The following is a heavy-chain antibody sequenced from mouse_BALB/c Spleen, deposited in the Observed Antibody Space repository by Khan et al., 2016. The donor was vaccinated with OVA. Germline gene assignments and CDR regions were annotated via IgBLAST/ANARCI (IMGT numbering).Heavy chain of an antibody. CDR2: ISSDGDYT. J-gene: IGHJ3*01. Sequence: EVELVESGGVLVKPGGSLKLSCAASGFTFSSYSMSWVRQTPDKRLEWVATISSDGDYTYYPDIVKGRFTISRDTAKNTLYLQMSSLKSEDTAMYYCASHLTGSFAYWGQGTLVTVSA. V-gene: IGHV5-6*01. D-gene: IGHD4-1*01. CDR3: ASHLTGSFAY. CDR1: GFTFSSYS.